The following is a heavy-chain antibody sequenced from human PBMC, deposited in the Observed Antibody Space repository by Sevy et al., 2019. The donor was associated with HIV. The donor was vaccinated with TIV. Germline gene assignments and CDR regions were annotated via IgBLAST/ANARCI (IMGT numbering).Heavy chain of an antibody. V-gene: IGHV4-4*02. Sequence: SETLSLTCAVSGGSISSSNWWSWVRQPPGKGLEWIGEIYHSGSTNYNPSLKSRVTISVVKSKNQFSLKLSSVTAADTAVYYCARQRITMIVVVMNYGMDVWGQGTTVTVSS. D-gene: IGHD3-22*01. J-gene: IGHJ6*02. CDR3: ARQRITMIVVVMNYGMDV. CDR1: GGSISSSNW. CDR2: IYHSGST.